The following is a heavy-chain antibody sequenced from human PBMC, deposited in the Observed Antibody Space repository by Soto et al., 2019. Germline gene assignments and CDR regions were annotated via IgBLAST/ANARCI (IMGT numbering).Heavy chain of an antibody. CDR1: GGSISNDSY. D-gene: IGHD2-2*01. J-gene: IGHJ5*01. Sequence: TSETLSLTCTVSGGSISNDSYWSWIRQAPGKGLEWIGYIYHTGHTYYNPSLRGRVSLSVDTSKNQFSLKLISVTAADTAVYFCASAKYRVLSSVYWIDSWGQGTLVTVSS. CDR2: IYHTGHT. V-gene: IGHV4-30-4*01. CDR3: ASAKYRVLSSVYWIDS.